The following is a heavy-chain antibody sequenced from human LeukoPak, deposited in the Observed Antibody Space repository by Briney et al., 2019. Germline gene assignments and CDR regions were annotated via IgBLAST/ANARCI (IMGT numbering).Heavy chain of an antibody. D-gene: IGHD2-21*02. CDR2: INPSGGST. CDR1: GYTFTSYY. CDR3: ARGDDDCGGDCYSLLGY. Sequence: ASVKVSCKASGYTFTSYYMHWVRQAPGQGLEWMGIINPSGGSTSYAQKFQGRVTMTRDMSTSTVYMELSSLRSEDTAVYYCARGDDDCGGDCYSLLGYWGQGTLVTVSS. J-gene: IGHJ4*02. V-gene: IGHV1-46*01.